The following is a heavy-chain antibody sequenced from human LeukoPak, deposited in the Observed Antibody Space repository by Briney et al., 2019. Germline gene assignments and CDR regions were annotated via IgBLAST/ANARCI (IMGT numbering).Heavy chain of an antibody. Sequence: ASVKVSCKASGFTFTNHYIHWVRQAPGQGLQWMGVINPTGTSTTYSQKFQGRVTLTRDTSTSTAYMALSDLRSEDTAVYYCARDASSMVSPDRPTWWFDPWGQGTLVTVSS. CDR3: ARDASSMVSPDRPTWWFDP. CDR2: INPTGTST. J-gene: IGHJ5*02. CDR1: GFTFTNHY. D-gene: IGHD3-10*01. V-gene: IGHV1-46*01.